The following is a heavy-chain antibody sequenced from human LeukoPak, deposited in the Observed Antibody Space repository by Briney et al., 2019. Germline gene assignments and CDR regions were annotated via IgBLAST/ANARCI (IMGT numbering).Heavy chain of an antibody. J-gene: IGHJ4*02. Sequence: GGSLRLSCAASGFTFSSYSMSWVRQAPGKGPEWVGRVKSKTEGGTTVYDASVRGRFTISRDDSKNTLYLQMNSLKTDDTAVYYCTTEVRDSSGYFYFVHWGQGTLVTVSS. CDR2: VKSKTEGGTT. D-gene: IGHD3-22*01. V-gene: IGHV3-15*01. CDR1: GFTFSSYS. CDR3: TTEVRDSSGYFYFVH.